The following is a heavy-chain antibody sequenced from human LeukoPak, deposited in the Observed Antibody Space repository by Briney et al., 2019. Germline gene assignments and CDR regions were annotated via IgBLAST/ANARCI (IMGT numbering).Heavy chain of an antibody. CDR3: ARESPVVPAAALYYYYYTDV. V-gene: IGHV3-23*01. D-gene: IGHD2-2*01. CDR1: GFTFSSYA. CDR2: ISGSGGST. Sequence: PGGSLRLSCAASGFTFSSYAMSWVRPAPGKGLEWVSAISGSGGSTYYADSVKGRFTISRDNAKNSLYLQMNSLRAEGTAVYYCARESPVVPAAALYYYYYTDVWGKGTTVTISS. J-gene: IGHJ6*03.